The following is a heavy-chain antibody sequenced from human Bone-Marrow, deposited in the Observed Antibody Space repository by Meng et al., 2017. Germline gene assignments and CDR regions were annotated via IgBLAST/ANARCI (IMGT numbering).Heavy chain of an antibody. CDR1: GFTVSSNY. D-gene: IGHD1-7*01. CDR3: AKTYWELYYYYYGMDV. J-gene: IGHJ6*02. CDR2: ISYDGSNK. V-gene: IGHV3-30*18. Sequence: GESLKISCAASGFTVSSNYMSWVRQAPGKGLEWVAIISYDGSNKYYADSVKGRFTVSRDNSKHTLYLQMNSLRAEDTAVYYCAKTYWELYYYYYGMDVWGQGTTVTVSS.